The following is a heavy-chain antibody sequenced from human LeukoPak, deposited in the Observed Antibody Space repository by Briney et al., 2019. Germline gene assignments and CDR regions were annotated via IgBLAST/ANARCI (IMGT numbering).Heavy chain of an antibody. J-gene: IGHJ4*02. CDR2: ISAYNGNT. Sequence: AASVKVSCKASGYTFTSYGISWVRQAPGQGLEWMGWISAYNGNTNYAQKLQGRVTMTTDTSTSTAYMELRSLRSDDTAVYYCARDPRGYSYGSIDYWGQGTLVTVSS. V-gene: IGHV1-18*01. CDR1: GYTFTSYG. D-gene: IGHD5-18*01. CDR3: ARDPRGYSYGSIDY.